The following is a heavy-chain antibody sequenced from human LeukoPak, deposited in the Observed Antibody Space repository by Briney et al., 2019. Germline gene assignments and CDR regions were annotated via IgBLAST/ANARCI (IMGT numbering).Heavy chain of an antibody. Sequence: SETLTLTCTVSGGCISSGDYYWSWIRQPPGKGLEWIGYIYYSGSTYYNPSLKSRVTISVDTSKNQFSLKLSSVTAADTAVYYCARIVGATIDYWGQGTLVTVSS. CDR2: IYYSGST. CDR3: ARIVGATIDY. D-gene: IGHD1-26*01. V-gene: IGHV4-30-4*01. J-gene: IGHJ4*02. CDR1: GGCISSGDYY.